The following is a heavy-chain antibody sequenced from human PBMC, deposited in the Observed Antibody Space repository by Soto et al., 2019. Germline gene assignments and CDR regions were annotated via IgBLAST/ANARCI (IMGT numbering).Heavy chain of an antibody. CDR3: ARGGYDILADF. CDR1: GYTFTSYA. J-gene: IGHJ4*02. V-gene: IGHV1-3*01. D-gene: IGHD3-9*01. CDR2: INAGNGNT. Sequence: VASVKVSCKASGYTFTSYAMHWVRQAPGQRLEWMGWINAGNGNTKYSQKFQGRVTITRDTSASTAYMELSSLRSEDTAVYYCARGGYDILADFWGQGTLVPVSS.